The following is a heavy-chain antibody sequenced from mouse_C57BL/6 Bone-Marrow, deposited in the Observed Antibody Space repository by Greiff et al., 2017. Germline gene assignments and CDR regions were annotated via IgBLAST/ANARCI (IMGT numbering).Heavy chain of an antibody. CDR2: INPGSGGT. Sequence: VQLQQSGAELVRPGTSVKVSCKASGYAFTNYLIEWVKQRPGQGLEWIGVINPGSGGTNYNEKFKGKATLTADKSSSTAYMQLSSLTSEDSAVYFCARWNPWFAYWGQGTRVTVSA. V-gene: IGHV1-54*01. CDR3: ARWNPWFAY. J-gene: IGHJ3*01. CDR1: GYAFTNYL.